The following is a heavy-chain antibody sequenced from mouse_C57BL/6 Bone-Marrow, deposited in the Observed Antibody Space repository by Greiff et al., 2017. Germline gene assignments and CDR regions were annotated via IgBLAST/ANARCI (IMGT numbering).Heavy chain of an antibody. V-gene: IGHV1-18*01. CDR2: INPNNGGT. Sequence: EVQLQQSGPELVEPGASVKIPCKASGYTFTDYNMDWVKQSHGKSLEWIGDINPNNGGTIYNQKFKGKATLTVDKSSSTAYMELRSLTSEDTAVYYCARGSSLYYAMDYWGQGTSVTVSS. J-gene: IGHJ4*01. CDR3: ARGSSLYYAMDY. D-gene: IGHD1-1*01. CDR1: GYTFTDYN.